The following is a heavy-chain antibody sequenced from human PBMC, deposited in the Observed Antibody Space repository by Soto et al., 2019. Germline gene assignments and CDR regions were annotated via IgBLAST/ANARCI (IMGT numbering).Heavy chain of an antibody. D-gene: IGHD1-1*01. Sequence: ASVKVSCKASGYTFASYDINWVRQATGQGLEWMGWMNPNSGNTGFAQKFRGRVTMSGNTSITTAYMDLSSLGSDDTAIYYCARGVRAASGNYYFDNWG. V-gene: IGHV1-8*01. CDR1: GYTFASYD. J-gene: IGHJ4*01. CDR3: ARGVRAASGNYYFDN. CDR2: MNPNSGNT.